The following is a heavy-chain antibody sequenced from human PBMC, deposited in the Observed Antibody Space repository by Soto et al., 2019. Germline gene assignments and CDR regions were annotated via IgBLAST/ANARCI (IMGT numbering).Heavy chain of an antibody. CDR2: ISGSGGST. CDR3: AKGAWYCSSTSCYKGKPDY. CDR1: GFTFSSYA. V-gene: IGHV3-23*01. Sequence: PGGSLRLSCAASGFTFSSYAMSWVRQAPGKGLEWVSAISGSGGSTYYADSVKGRFTISRDNSKNTLYLQMNSLRAEDTAVYYCAKGAWYCSSTSCYKGKPDYWGQGTLVTVSS. J-gene: IGHJ4*02. D-gene: IGHD2-2*02.